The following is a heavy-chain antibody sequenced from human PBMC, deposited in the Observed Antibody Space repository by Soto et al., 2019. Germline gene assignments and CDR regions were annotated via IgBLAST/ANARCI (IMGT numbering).Heavy chain of an antibody. CDR1: GFTFSGSA. CDR2: IRSKANNYAT. V-gene: IGHV3-73*02. J-gene: IGHJ4*02. D-gene: IGHD2-21*02. CDR3: TKQIYGGNS. Sequence: EVQLVESGGGLVQPGGSLKLSCAASGFTFSGSAMHWVRQASGKGLEWVARIRSKANNYATAYAPSLKGRFTISRDDSENTGYLQMNSLKTEDTAVYYCTKQIYGGNSWGQGTLVTVSS.